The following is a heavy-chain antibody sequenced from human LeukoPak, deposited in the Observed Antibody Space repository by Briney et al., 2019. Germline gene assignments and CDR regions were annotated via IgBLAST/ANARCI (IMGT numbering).Heavy chain of an antibody. CDR2: INHSGST. V-gene: IGHV4-34*01. Sequence: SETLSLTCAAYGGSFSGYYWSWIRQPPGKGLEWIGEINHSGSTNYNPSLKSRVTISVDTSKNQFSLKLSSVTAADTAVYYCARVGRLGPYNWFDPWGQGTLVTVSS. D-gene: IGHD1-26*01. CDR1: GGSFSGYY. J-gene: IGHJ5*02. CDR3: ARVGRLGPYNWFDP.